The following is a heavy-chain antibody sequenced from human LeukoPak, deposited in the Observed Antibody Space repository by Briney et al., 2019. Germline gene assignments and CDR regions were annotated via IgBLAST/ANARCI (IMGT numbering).Heavy chain of an antibody. Sequence: GGSLRLSCAASGFTFSSYAMSWVRQAPGKGLEWVSAISGSGGSTYYAGSVKGRFTISRDNSKSTLYLQMNSLRAEDTAVYYCAKDPRVQQWLVLIYYFDYWGQGTLVTVSS. V-gene: IGHV3-23*01. CDR3: AKDPRVQQWLVLIYYFDY. CDR1: GFTFSSYA. J-gene: IGHJ4*02. D-gene: IGHD6-19*01. CDR2: ISGSGGST.